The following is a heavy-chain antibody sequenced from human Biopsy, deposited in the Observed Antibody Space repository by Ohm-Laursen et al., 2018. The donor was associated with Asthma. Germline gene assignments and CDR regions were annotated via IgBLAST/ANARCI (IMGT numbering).Heavy chain of an antibody. CDR2: IYWDDYN. V-gene: IGHV2-5*05. Sequence: PTQTLTLTCSFSGFSLRTPGVGVGWIRQSPGKALEWLALIYWDDYNLFGPSLKRRLTISKDPSKYQVVLTMTKMDPVDSGTYYCALSQDSGFDDHSPSWFDPWGQGTLVTVSS. J-gene: IGHJ5*02. D-gene: IGHD3-9*01. CDR1: GFSLRTPGVG. CDR3: ALSQDSGFDDHSPSWFDP.